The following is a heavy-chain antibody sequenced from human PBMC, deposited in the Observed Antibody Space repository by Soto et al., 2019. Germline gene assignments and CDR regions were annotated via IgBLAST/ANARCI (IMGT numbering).Heavy chain of an antibody. CDR2: ISKDGRNT. J-gene: IGHJ5*02. CDR3: ARVTKEKWLVKWFDP. V-gene: IGHV3-30*04. D-gene: IGHD6-19*01. Sequence: QVQLVESGGGVVQPGRSLRLSCEASGFTFSIYAIHWVRQAPGKGLEWVAVISKDGRNTYYADSVKGRFTISRDNSKNTLFLQMNSLRVEDTAVYYCARVTKEKWLVKWFDPWGQGTLVTVSS. CDR1: GFTFSIYA.